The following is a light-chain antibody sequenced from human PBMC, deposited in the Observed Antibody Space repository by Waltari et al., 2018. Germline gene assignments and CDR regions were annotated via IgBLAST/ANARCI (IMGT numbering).Light chain of an antibody. CDR1: QSLGKNY. Sequence: IVLTQSPGTLSLSPGDRASLSCKASQSLGKNYLAWCQHKPGQAPRLLIYGASSRAAGIPDRFSGSGSGTDFTLTISRLEPEDFAVYYCQQYASSVLYTFGQGTKLEIK. J-gene: IGKJ2*01. CDR3: QQYASSVLYT. V-gene: IGKV3-20*01. CDR2: GAS.